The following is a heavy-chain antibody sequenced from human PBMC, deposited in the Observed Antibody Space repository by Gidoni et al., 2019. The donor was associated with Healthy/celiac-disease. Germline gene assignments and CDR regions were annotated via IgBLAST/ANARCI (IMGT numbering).Heavy chain of an antibody. J-gene: IGHJ6*02. D-gene: IGHD5-18*01. CDR2: ISYDGSNK. CDR3: AKEGEDTAMAHYYYYGMDV. V-gene: IGHV3-30*18. CDR1: GFTFSRYG. Sequence: QVQLVASGGGVVQPGRSLRLSCAASGFTFSRYGMHWVRQAPGKGLEWVEVISYDGSNKYYADSVKGRFTISRDNSKNTLYLQMNSLRAEDTAVYYCAKEGEDTAMAHYYYYGMDVWGQGTTVTVSS.